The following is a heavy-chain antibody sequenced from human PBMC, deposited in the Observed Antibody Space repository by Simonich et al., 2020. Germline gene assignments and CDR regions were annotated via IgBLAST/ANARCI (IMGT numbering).Heavy chain of an antibody. CDR1: GYTFTGYY. V-gene: IGHV1-2*02. Sequence: QVQLVQSGAEVKKPGASVKVSCKASGYTFTGYYMHWVRQAPGQGLGLTGWTNPNRGGKNYAQKFQGSVTMTRDTSISTAYMERSRLRSDDTAVYYCARSSDLLNWNDGPYYWGQGTLVTVSS. J-gene: IGHJ4*02. CDR2: TNPNRGGK. D-gene: IGHD1-1*01. CDR3: ARSSDLLNWNDGPYY.